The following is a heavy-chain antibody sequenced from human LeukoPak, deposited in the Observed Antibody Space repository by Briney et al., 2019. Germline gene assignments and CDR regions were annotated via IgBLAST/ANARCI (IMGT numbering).Heavy chain of an antibody. CDR1: GGSISSSSYY. Sequence: PSETLSLTCTVSGGSISSSSYYWGWIRQPPGKGLEWIGSSYYSGSTYYNPSLKSRVTISVDTSKNQFSLKLSSVTAADTAVYYCARLYYDILTGYYSTFDYWGQGTLVTVSS. CDR3: ARLYYDILTGYYSTFDY. CDR2: SYYSGST. V-gene: IGHV4-39*01. D-gene: IGHD3-9*01. J-gene: IGHJ4*02.